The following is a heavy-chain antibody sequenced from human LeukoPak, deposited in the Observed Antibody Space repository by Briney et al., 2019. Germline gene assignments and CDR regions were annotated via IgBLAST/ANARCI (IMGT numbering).Heavy chain of an antibody. V-gene: IGHV4-30-2*01. J-gene: IGHJ4*02. CDR2: IYHSGST. CDR3: ASDKGASGWGLGY. CDR1: GGSISSGGYY. D-gene: IGHD6-19*01. Sequence: SQTLSLTCTVSGGSISSGGYYWRWIRQPPGKGLEWIGYIYHSGSTYYNPSLKSRVTISVDRSKNQFSLKLTSVTAADTAVYYCASDKGASGWGLGYWGQGTLVTVSS.